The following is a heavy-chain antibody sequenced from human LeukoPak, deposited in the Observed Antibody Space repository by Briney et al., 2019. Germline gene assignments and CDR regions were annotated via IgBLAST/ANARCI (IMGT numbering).Heavy chain of an antibody. V-gene: IGHV3-30*18. CDR2: ISYDGSNK. CDR3: AKDSMVRGVIMGAFDI. J-gene: IGHJ3*02. D-gene: IGHD3-10*01. CDR1: GFTFSSYG. Sequence: PGGSLRLSCAASGFTFSSYGMHWVRQAPGKGLEWVAVISYDGSNKYYADSVKGRFTISRDNSKNTLYLQMNSLRAEDTAVYYCAKDSMVRGVIMGAFDIWGQGTMVTVSS.